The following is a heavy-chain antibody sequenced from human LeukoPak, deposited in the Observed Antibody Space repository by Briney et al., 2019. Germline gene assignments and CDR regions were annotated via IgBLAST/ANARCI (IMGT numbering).Heavy chain of an antibody. CDR3: AKGAYDYIEMGYFDY. CDR1: GFSLSNSA. CDR2: IIASSGST. J-gene: IGHJ4*02. Sequence: GGSLRVSCAASGFSLSNSAMSWVRQAPGKGLEWVSLIIASSGSTFYADSVKGRFTISRDNSKNTLYLQMNSLRAEDAAVYYCAKGAYDYIEMGYFDYWGQGTLVTVSS. V-gene: IGHV3-23*01. D-gene: IGHD5-12*01.